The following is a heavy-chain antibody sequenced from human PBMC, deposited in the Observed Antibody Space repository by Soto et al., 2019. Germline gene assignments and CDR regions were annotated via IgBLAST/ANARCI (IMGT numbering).Heavy chain of an antibody. D-gene: IGHD3-10*01. Sequence: QEQLVQSGGGVVQPGRSLRLSCAASGFKFKSYGMHWVRQAPGKGLEWVAVISYDGSDTSYGDSVKGRFTISRDNSKNTLHLQMSSLRLDDTAVYYCARDRFGGTEGTNWLDPWGQGSLVTVSS. J-gene: IGHJ5*02. CDR1: GFKFKSYG. CDR2: ISYDGSDT. CDR3: ARDRFGGTEGTNWLDP. V-gene: IGHV3-33*01.